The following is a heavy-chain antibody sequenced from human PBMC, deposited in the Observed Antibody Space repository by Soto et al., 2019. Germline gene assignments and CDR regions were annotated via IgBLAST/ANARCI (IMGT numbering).Heavy chain of an antibody. CDR3: ARHRFTSGSDYFDY. J-gene: IGHJ4*02. CDR2: INPRNGDA. V-gene: IGHV1-2*02. Sequence: QVQLVQSGADVKKPGASVKVSCKASAYTFSDYILHWVRQAPGQGLEWMGSINPRNGDAVSAQKFQARIILTRDTSTATAYMELTSLTSPDTAVYYCARHRFTSGSDYFDYWGQVDLGTFSS. CDR1: AYTFSDYI. D-gene: IGHD6-19*01.